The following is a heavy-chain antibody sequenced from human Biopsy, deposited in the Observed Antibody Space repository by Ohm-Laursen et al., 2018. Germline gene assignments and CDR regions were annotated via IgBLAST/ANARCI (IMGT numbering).Heavy chain of an antibody. Sequence: TLSLTCTVSGGSISSYYWSWIRQPPGKGLEWIGYIYYTGSTNYNPSLKSRVTISVDTSMNHLSPRPTFVTAADTAVYYCARHAPSYSGSYWRYFDLWGRGTLVTVSS. CDR2: IYYTGST. J-gene: IGHJ2*01. CDR3: ARHAPSYSGSYWRYFDL. CDR1: GGSISSYY. D-gene: IGHD1-26*01. V-gene: IGHV4-59*08.